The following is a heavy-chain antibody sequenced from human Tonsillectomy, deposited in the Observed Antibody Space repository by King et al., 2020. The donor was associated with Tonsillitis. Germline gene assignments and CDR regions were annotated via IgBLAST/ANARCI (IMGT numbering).Heavy chain of an antibody. Sequence: KNWVRHAPVEGLEEVLYISNSSSTIYYAPSVKGRFTISRDNAKNSLYLKMNSLTDADTAVYYCARDNYYKSDAFDFWGQGKMVTVSS. J-gene: IGHJ3*01. CDR2: ISNSSSTI. CDR3: ARDNYYKSDAFDF. V-gene: IGHV3-48*02. D-gene: IGHD3-10*01.